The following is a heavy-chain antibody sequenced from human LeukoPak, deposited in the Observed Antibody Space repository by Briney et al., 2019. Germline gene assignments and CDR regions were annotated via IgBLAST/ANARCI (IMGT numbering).Heavy chain of an antibody. CDR1: GHTLSDLS. Sequence: GASVKVSCKVSGHTLSDLSIHWVRQSPGKGLKWMGGFDVEDGETIYAQEFEGRVIMTEDTATETAYMELRSLRSEDTAVYYCVAEVIEVTMGDYWGQGTLVTASS. CDR2: FDVEDGET. D-gene: IGHD4-11*01. V-gene: IGHV1-24*01. J-gene: IGHJ4*02. CDR3: VAEVIEVTMGDY.